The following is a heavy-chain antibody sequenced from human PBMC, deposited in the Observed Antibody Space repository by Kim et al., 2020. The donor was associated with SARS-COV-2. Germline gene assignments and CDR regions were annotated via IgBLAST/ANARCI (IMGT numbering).Heavy chain of an antibody. CDR2: RK. CDR3: AKLYGDYAY. V-gene: IGHV3-23*01. Sequence: RKYYADTVKGRFTISRDNSKNTLYLKMNSLRAADTAVYYCAKLYGDYAYWGQGTLVTVSS. J-gene: IGHJ4*02. D-gene: IGHD4-17*01.